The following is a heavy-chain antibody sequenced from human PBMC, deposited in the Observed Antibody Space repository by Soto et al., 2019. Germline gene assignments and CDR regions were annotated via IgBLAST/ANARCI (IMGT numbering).Heavy chain of an antibody. CDR2: IKSKTDGGTT. CDR1: GFTFSNAW. V-gene: IGHV3-15*01. Sequence: SLRLSCAASGFTFSNAWMSWVRQAPGKGLEWVGRIKSKTDGGTTDYAAPVKGRFTISRDDSKNTLYLQMNSLRAEDTAVYYCARDLAGPFDDWGQGTLVTVSS. J-gene: IGHJ4*02. CDR3: ARDLAGPFDD.